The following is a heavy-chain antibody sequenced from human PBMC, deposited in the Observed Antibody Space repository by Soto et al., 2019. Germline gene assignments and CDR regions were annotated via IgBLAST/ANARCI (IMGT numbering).Heavy chain of an antibody. Sequence: GGSLRLSCAASGFIFSGSAIHWVRQASGKGLEWVGRIRSRANNFATSSAASVKGRFTFSRDDSKNTLYLQMNTLRAEDTALYYCAKDNADNYESGPPPPGYYYGMDVWGQGTTVTVSS. CDR2: IRSRANNFAT. CDR1: GFIFSGSA. J-gene: IGHJ6*02. V-gene: IGHV3-73*01. CDR3: AKDNADNYESGPPPPGYYYGMDV. D-gene: IGHD3-22*01.